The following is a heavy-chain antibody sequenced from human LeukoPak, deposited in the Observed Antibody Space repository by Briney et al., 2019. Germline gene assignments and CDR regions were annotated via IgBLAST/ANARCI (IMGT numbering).Heavy chain of an antibody. CDR2: INHSGST. J-gene: IGHJ6*03. CDR3: ARGFYCSSTSCYRSSPNYYYYYYMDV. V-gene: IGHV4-34*01. D-gene: IGHD2-2*02. Sequence: SETLSLTCAVYGGSFSGYYWSRIRQPPGKGLEWIGEINHSGSTNYNPSLKSRVTISVDTSKNQFSLKLSSVTAADTAVYYCARGFYCSSTSCYRSSPNYYYYYYMDVWGKGTTVTVSS. CDR1: GGSFSGYY.